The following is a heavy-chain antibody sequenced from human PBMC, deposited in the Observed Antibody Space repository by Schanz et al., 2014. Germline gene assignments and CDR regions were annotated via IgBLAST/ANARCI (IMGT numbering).Heavy chain of an antibody. CDR2: ISAYTNNT. CDR1: RYTFNTYG. CDR3: ATMWGYCTATACQILEVLDV. V-gene: IGHV1-18*01. J-gene: IGHJ3*01. Sequence: GPGVKEPGASVKVSCEASRYTFNTYGLNWVRQAPGQGLEWMGWISAYTNNTNYAQKFQGRVTITADKSTTTAYMELNSLNSDDTAVYYCATMWGYCTATACQILEVLDVWGQGTMVTVSS. D-gene: IGHD2-8*02.